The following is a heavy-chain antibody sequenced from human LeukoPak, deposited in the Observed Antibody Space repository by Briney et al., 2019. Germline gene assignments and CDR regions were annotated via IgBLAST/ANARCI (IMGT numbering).Heavy chain of an antibody. J-gene: IGHJ4*02. V-gene: IGHV3-23*01. Sequence: GGSLRLSCAASGFTFSSYSMNWVRQSPGKGLEWVSAISGGGGSTHYADSVKGRFTISRDNSKNTLYLQMNSLRADDTAVYYCAKFFDILTGYFDSWGQGTLVTVSS. D-gene: IGHD3-9*01. CDR3: AKFFDILTGYFDS. CDR2: ISGGGGST. CDR1: GFTFSSYS.